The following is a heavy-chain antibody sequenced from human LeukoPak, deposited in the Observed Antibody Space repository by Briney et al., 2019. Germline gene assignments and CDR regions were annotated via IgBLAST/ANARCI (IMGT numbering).Heavy chain of an antibody. CDR2: IYYSGST. Sequence: SETLSLTCTVCGGSISSGGYYLSWIRQHPGKGLEWIGYIYYSGSTYYNPSLKSRVTISVDTSKNQFSLKLSSVTAADTAVYYCARGDGYPRLKNWFDPWGQGTLVTVSS. D-gene: IGHD3-22*01. J-gene: IGHJ5*02. CDR3: ARGDGYPRLKNWFDP. V-gene: IGHV4-31*03. CDR1: GGSISSGGYY.